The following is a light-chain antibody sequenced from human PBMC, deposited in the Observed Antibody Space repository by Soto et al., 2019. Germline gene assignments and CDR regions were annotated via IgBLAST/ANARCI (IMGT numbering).Light chain of an antibody. CDR3: QQYNSWPPIT. CDR1: ESVSSN. V-gene: IGKV3-15*01. CDR2: DAS. J-gene: IGKJ5*01. Sequence: IVLTHSPATLSVSPGYRSTISSSSSESVSSNVAWYQQKPGQAPRLLIYDASTRATGIPDRFSGGGSGTEFTLTISSLQSEDFVVYYCQQYNSWPPITFGQGTRLEIK.